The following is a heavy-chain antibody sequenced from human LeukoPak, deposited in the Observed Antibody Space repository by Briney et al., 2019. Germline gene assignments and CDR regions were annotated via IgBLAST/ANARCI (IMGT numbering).Heavy chain of an antibody. CDR3: VTSGSYYTGNWFDP. J-gene: IGHJ5*02. CDR1: GGSISSSSYS. V-gene: IGHV4-39*01. D-gene: IGHD1-26*01. Sequence: PSETLSLTCTVSGGSISSSSYSWGWIRQPPGKGLEWIGSIYYSGSTYYNPSLKSRVTISVDTSKNQFSLKLSSVTAADTAVYYCVTSGSYYTGNWFDPWGQGTLVTVSS. CDR2: IYYSGST.